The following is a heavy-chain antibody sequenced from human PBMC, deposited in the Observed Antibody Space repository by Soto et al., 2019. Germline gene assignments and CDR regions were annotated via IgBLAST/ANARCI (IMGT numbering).Heavy chain of an antibody. Sequence: QVQLVQSGAEVKKPGASVKVSCKASGYPFTSYDISWVRQAPGQGLEWMGWISAYNGNTNYAQKLQGSVTMTTDTSTSTAYMELRSLRSDDTAVYYCARARGVISVGVLGYWGQGTLVTVSS. CDR3: ARARGVISVGVLGY. J-gene: IGHJ4*02. D-gene: IGHD3-16*02. CDR2: ISAYNGNT. CDR1: GYPFTSYD. V-gene: IGHV1-18*01.